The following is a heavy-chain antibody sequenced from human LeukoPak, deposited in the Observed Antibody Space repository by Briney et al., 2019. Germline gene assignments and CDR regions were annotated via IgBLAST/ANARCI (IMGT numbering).Heavy chain of an antibody. D-gene: IGHD3-10*01. Sequence: GGSLRLSCTASGFTFGDYAMSWFRQAPGKGLEWVGFIRSKAYGGTTEYAASVKGRFTISRDDSKSIAYLQMHSLKTEDTAVYYCSVPTFLLWFGELHDAFDIWGQGTMVTVSS. V-gene: IGHV3-49*03. J-gene: IGHJ3*02. CDR3: SVPTFLLWFGELHDAFDI. CDR1: GFTFGDYA. CDR2: IRSKAYGGTT.